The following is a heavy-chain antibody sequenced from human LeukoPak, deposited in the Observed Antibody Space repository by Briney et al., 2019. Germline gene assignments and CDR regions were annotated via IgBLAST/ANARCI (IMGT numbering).Heavy chain of an antibody. CDR2: ISYDGSNE. D-gene: IGHD4-17*01. CDR1: GFTFSSYV. CDR3: AKDYGPLSSY. V-gene: IGHV3-30*04. J-gene: IGHJ4*02. Sequence: GGSLRLSCAASGFTFSSYVMHWVRQAPGKGLEWVAIISYDGSNEYYADSVKGRFTISRDNSKNTLYLQMNSLRAADTAVYYCAKDYGPLSSYWGQGILVTVSS.